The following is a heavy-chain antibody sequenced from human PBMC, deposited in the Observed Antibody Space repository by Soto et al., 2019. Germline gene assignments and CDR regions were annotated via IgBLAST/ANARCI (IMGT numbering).Heavy chain of an antibody. CDR3: ARASMTTVTTLFY. D-gene: IGHD4-17*01. V-gene: IGHV1-69*02. Sequence: QVQLVQSGAEVKKPGSSVKVSCKASGGTFSSYTISWVRQAPGQGLEWMGRIIPILGIANYAQKFQGRVTXTXDXXTSTAYMELSSLRSEDTAVYYCARASMTTVTTLFYWGQGTLVTVSS. CDR1: GGTFSSYT. J-gene: IGHJ4*02. CDR2: IIPILGIA.